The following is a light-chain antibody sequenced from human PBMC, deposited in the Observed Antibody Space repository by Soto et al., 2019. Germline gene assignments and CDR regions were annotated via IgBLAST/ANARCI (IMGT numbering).Light chain of an antibody. CDR2: AAS. Sequence: TQSPGTLSLSPGERATLSCRASQSVSSSYLAWYQQKPGKAPKLLIYAASNLQSGVPSRFSGSGAGTDFTLTISSLQPEEFATYYCQQSYSTPQTFGQGTKVEIK. CDR1: QSVSSSY. V-gene: IGKV1-39*01. CDR3: QQSYSTPQT. J-gene: IGKJ1*01.